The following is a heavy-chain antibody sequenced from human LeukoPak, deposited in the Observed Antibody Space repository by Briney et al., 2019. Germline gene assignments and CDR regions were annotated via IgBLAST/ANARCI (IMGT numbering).Heavy chain of an antibody. D-gene: IGHD3-9*01. Sequence: GGSLRLSCAASGFTFDDYAMHWVRQAPGKGLEWVSGISWNSGSIGYADSVKGRFTISRDNAKNSLSLQMNSLRAEDTAVYYCARGADYHILTGPYDYWGQGTLVTVSS. CDR2: ISWNSGSI. CDR3: ARGADYHILTGPYDY. V-gene: IGHV3-9*01. J-gene: IGHJ4*02. CDR1: GFTFDDYA.